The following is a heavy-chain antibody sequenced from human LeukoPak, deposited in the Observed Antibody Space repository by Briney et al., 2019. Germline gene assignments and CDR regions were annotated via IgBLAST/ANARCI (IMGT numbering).Heavy chain of an antibody. CDR2: FYYSGST. J-gene: IGHJ4*02. D-gene: IGHD3-9*01. V-gene: IGHV4-59*12. CDR1: GGSISSYY. Sequence: SETLSLTCAVSGGSISSYYWSWIRQPPGKGLEWIGFFYYSGSTNYNPSLKSRVTISVDTSKNQFSLKLSSVTAADTAVYYCARGEGYYDILTGYYVYWGQGTLVTVSS. CDR3: ARGEGYYDILTGYYVY.